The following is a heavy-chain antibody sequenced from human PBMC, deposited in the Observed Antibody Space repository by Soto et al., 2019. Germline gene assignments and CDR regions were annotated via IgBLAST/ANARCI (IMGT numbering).Heavy chain of an antibody. CDR1: GFTFSNDD. D-gene: IGHD5-12*01. CDR3: VKNIGGFSGYANFDY. V-gene: IGHV3-23*01. CDR2: ITAGGFNT. J-gene: IGHJ4*02. Sequence: EVQLLESGGDLVQPGGSLRLSCVASGFTFSNDDLSWVRQASGKGLEWVSAITAGGFNTYYADSVKGRFTISRDNSKNKLYLQMNSLRAEDTAVYYCVKNIGGFSGYANFDYWGQGTLVTVSS.